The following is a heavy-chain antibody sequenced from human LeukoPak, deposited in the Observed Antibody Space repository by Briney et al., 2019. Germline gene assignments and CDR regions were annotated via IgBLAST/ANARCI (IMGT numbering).Heavy chain of an antibody. V-gene: IGHV1-2*02. Sequence: ASVKVSCKASGYTFTGYYMHWVRQAPGQGLEWMGWINPNSGGTNYAQKLQGRVTMTTDTSTSTAYMELRSLRSDDTAVYYCARVPAARFYYYYYGMDVWGQGTTVTVSS. J-gene: IGHJ6*02. D-gene: IGHD2-2*01. CDR2: INPNSGGT. CDR3: ARVPAARFYYYYYGMDV. CDR1: GYTFTGYY.